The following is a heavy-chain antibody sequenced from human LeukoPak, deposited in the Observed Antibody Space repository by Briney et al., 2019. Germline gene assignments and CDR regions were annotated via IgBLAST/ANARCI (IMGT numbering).Heavy chain of an antibody. CDR2: IYDSGST. Sequence: SETLSLTCTVSGGSIRSSYYYWGWIRQPPGKGLEWIGSIYDSGSTYYNPSLKSRVTISVDTSKNQFSLKLNSVTAADTAVYYCARKENAYYYFDYWGQGTLVTVSS. CDR3: ARKENAYYYFDY. J-gene: IGHJ4*02. D-gene: IGHD3-16*01. CDR1: GGSIRSSYYY. V-gene: IGHV4-39*01.